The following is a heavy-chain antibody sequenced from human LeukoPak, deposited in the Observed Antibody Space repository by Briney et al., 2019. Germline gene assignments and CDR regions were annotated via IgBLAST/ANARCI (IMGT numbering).Heavy chain of an antibody. CDR1: GYTFTGYY. CDR3: ARGYCSGGSCYGY. J-gene: IGHJ4*02. Sequence: GASVKVSCKASGYTFTGYYMRWVRQAPGQGLEWMGWINPNSGGTNYAQKFQGRVTMTRDTSISTAYMELSRLRSDDTAVYYCARGYCSGGSCYGYWGQGTLVTVSS. V-gene: IGHV1-2*02. D-gene: IGHD2-15*01. CDR2: INPNSGGT.